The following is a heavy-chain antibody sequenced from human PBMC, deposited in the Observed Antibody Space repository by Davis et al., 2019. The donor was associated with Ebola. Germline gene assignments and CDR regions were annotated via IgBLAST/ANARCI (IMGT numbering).Heavy chain of an antibody. CDR1: GGSISSGGYY. J-gene: IGHJ6*02. V-gene: IGHV4-61*08. D-gene: IGHD5-12*01. CDR2: IYYSGST. Sequence: PSETLSLTCTVSGGSISSGGYYWSWIRQHPGKGLEWIGYIYYSGSTNYNPSLKSRVTISVDTSKNQFSLKLSSVTAADTAVYYCAGLRVDTFLRFEYYYYGMDVWGQGTTVTVSS. CDR3: AGLRVDTFLRFEYYYYGMDV.